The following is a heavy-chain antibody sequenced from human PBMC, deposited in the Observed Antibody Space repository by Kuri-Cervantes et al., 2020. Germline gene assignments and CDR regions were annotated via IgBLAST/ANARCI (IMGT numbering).Heavy chain of an antibody. CDR3: ARDRGALSGYYYYMDV. CDR1: GGTFSSYA. CDR2: IIPIFGTA. Sequence: SVKVSCKASGGTFSSYAISWVRQAPGQGLEWMGGIIPIFGTANYAQKFQGRVTITTDESTSTAYMELSSLRSEDTVVYYCARDRGALSGYYYYMDVWGKGTTVTVSS. J-gene: IGHJ6*03. D-gene: IGHD3-10*01. V-gene: IGHV1-69*05.